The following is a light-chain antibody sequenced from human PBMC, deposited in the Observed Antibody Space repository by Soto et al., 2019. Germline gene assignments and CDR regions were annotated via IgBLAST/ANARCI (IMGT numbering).Light chain of an antibody. V-gene: IGKV1-39*01. J-gene: IGKJ2*01. Sequence: IQMTQSPSSLSASVGDRVTITCRASQRITTYLNWYQQKPGKAPKLLISTSGTLQRGVPSRFSGSGSGTDFTLTITALRPEDFATYFCQQSYSIPYTFGHGTKLEIK. CDR1: QRITTY. CDR2: TSG. CDR3: QQSYSIPYT.